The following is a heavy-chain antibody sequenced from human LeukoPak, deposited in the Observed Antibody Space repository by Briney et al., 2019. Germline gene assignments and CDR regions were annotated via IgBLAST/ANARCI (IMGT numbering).Heavy chain of an antibody. D-gene: IGHD3-22*01. V-gene: IGHV1-69*04. CDR1: GGTFSSYA. CDR2: IIPILGIA. Sequence: SVKVSCKASGGTFSSYAISWVRQAPGQGLEWMGRIIPILGIANYAQKFQGRVTITADKSTSTAYMELSSLRSEDTAVYYCADYYDSSGSPGYWGKGTLVPVS. CDR3: ADYYDSSGSPGY. J-gene: IGHJ4*02.